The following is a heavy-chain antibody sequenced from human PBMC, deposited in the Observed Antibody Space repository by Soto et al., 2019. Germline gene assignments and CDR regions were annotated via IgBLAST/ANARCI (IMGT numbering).Heavy chain of an antibody. D-gene: IGHD3-16*01. Sequence: QVQLVQSGAEVKKPGSSVKVSCKASGGSFRNFVISWVRQAPGQGLEWMGGIIPNSGTTNYAQKFQGKVTITADESTSTAYLELSGLTSEDTSLYYCARDLGGDATIRFWGQGTLVTVSS. CDR3: ARDLGGDATIRF. CDR2: IIPNSGTT. J-gene: IGHJ4*02. V-gene: IGHV1-69*01. CDR1: GGSFRNFV.